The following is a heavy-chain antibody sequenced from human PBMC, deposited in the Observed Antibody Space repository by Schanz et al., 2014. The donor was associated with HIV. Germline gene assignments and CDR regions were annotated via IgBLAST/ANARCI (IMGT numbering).Heavy chain of an antibody. D-gene: IGHD1-26*01. V-gene: IGHV3-21*01. CDR1: GFTFKSYA. CDR2: ISSTSAHI. CDR3: ARDLNVGRHFDH. Sequence: EVQLLDSGGGLVQAGGSLRLSCAASGFTFKSYAMSWVRQAPGKGLEWISFISSTSAHIYYADSVKGRFTISRDNAKNSLYLEMNSLRAEDTAVYYCARDLNVGRHFDHWGQGTLVTVS. J-gene: IGHJ4*02.